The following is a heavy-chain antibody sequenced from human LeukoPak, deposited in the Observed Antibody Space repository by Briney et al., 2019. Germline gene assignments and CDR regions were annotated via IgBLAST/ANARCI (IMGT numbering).Heavy chain of an antibody. CDR2: INSDGSHT. Sequence: PGGSLRLSCAASGITFSSYWMYWVRQAPGKRLVWVSGINSDGSHTKYADSVKGRFTISRDNAKNTVYLQMNSLRAEDTAVYYCATSRSFDYWGGLDYWGQGTLVTVSS. CDR1: GITFSSYW. J-gene: IGHJ4*02. V-gene: IGHV3-74*03. D-gene: IGHD3-16*01. CDR3: ATSRSFDYWGGLDY.